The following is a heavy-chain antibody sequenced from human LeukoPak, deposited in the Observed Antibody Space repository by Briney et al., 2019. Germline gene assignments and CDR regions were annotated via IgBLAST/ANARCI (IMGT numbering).Heavy chain of an antibody. J-gene: IGHJ1*01. CDR1: GHSFTSYC. CDR3: ARRGYCSGGSCSAEYFQH. CDR2: IFPGDSDT. V-gene: IGHV5-51*01. Sequence: GESLKISCKGSGHSFTSYCIGWVRQMPGKGLEWMGIIFPGDSDTRYSPSFQGQVTISADKSISTAYLQWSSLKASGPAMYYCARRGYCSGGSCSAEYFQHWGQGTLVTVSS. D-gene: IGHD2-15*01.